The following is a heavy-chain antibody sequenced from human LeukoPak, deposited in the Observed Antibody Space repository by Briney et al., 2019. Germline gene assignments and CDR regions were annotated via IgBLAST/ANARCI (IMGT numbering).Heavy chain of an antibody. D-gene: IGHD3-10*01. CDR1: GYTFTGYY. V-gene: IGHV1-2*02. Sequence: ASVKVSCKASGYTFTGYYMHWVRQAPGQGLEWMGWINPNSGGTNYAQKFQGRVTMTRDTSISTAYMEVSRLRSDDTAVYYCARGTSRNYYGSGNYYYYMDVWGKGTTVTISS. CDR2: INPNSGGT. J-gene: IGHJ6*03. CDR3: ARGTSRNYYGSGNYYYYMDV.